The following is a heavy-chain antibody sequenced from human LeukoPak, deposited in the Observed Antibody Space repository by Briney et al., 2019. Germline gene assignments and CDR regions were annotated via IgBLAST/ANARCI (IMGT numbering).Heavy chain of an antibody. D-gene: IGHD3-10*01. CDR1: GYTFTTYG. Sequence: GASVKVSCKASGYTFTTYGISWVRQATGQGLEWMGWMNPNSGNTGYAQKFQGRVTMTRNTSISTAYMELSSLRSEDTAVYYCARGRGRGVRGVIIALNYYYYYMDVWGKGTTVTISS. CDR3: ARGRGRGVRGVIIALNYYYYYMDV. J-gene: IGHJ6*03. CDR2: MNPNSGNT. V-gene: IGHV1-8*02.